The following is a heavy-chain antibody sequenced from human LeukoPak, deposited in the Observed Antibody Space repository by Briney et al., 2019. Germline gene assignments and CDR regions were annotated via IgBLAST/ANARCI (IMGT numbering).Heavy chain of an antibody. J-gene: IGHJ4*02. V-gene: IGHV1-8*01. CDR2: VNPNRGNT. Sequence: ASVKVSCKASGHTFTSYDINWVRHATGQGLEWMGWVNPNRGNTVYTQKFQGRVTMTRNSSISTAYMELSSLRSEDTAVYYCARLGYCSGGSCYSGAPHFDYWGQGTLVTVSS. CDR1: GHTFTSYD. D-gene: IGHD2-15*01. CDR3: ARLGYCSGGSCYSGAPHFDY.